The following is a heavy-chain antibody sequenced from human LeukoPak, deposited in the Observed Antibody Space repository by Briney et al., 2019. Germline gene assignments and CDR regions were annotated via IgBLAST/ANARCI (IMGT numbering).Heavy chain of an antibody. V-gene: IGHV3-74*01. CDR3: VRDPTVTNLHDAFDV. D-gene: IGHD4-17*01. CDR1: GFTFSNYW. Sequence: GGSLRLSCAASGFTFSNYWMHWVRQAPGKGLVWVSVISSDGSTTTYADSVKGRFTVSRDNAKTTLYLQMNSLRAEDTAVYYCVRDPTVTNLHDAFDVWGQGTLVTVSS. J-gene: IGHJ3*01. CDR2: ISSDGSTT.